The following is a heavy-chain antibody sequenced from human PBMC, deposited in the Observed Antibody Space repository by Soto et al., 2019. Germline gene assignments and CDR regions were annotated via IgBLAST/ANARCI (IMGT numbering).Heavy chain of an antibody. CDR1: GGTFSSYA. Sequence: QVQLVQSGAEVKKPGSSVKVSCKASGGTFSSYAISWVRQAPGQGLEWMGGIIPIFGTANYAQKFQGRVTITADKSTSTAYMELSSLRSEDTAVYYCARDLRRWLNAPYYYYGMDVWGQGTTVTVSS. D-gene: IGHD6-19*01. V-gene: IGHV1-69*06. CDR2: IIPIFGTA. J-gene: IGHJ6*02. CDR3: ARDLRRWLNAPYYYYGMDV.